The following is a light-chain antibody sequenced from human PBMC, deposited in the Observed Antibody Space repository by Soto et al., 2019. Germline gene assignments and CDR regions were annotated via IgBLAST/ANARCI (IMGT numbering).Light chain of an antibody. J-gene: IGLJ3*02. V-gene: IGLV2-23*01. CDR1: SSDVGSYKF. CDR2: EGS. Sequence: QSALTQPASVSGSPGQSITISCTGTSSDVGSYKFVSWYQQHPGKAPKLMIYEGSKRPSGVSNRFSGSKSGNTASLTISGLQAEDEADYYCCSYAGDSAWVFGGGTNVTVL. CDR3: CSYAGDSAWV.